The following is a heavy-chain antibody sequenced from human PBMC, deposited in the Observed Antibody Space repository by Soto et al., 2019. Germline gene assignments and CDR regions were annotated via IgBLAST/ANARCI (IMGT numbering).Heavy chain of an antibody. D-gene: IGHD2-15*01. CDR2: ISSSSSYI. J-gene: IGHJ3*02. CDR3: ARDRGYCSGGSCRHAFDI. V-gene: IGHV3-21*01. CDR1: GFTFSSYS. Sequence: GGSLRLSCAASGFTFSSYSMNWVRQAPGKGLEWVSSISSSSSYIYYADSVKGRFTISRDNAKNSLYLQMNSLRAEDTAVYYCARDRGYCSGGSCRHAFDIWGQGTMVTVSS.